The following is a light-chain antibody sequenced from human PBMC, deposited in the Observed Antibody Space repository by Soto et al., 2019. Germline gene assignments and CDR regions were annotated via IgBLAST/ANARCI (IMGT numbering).Light chain of an antibody. V-gene: IGLV2-23*01. CDR3: FSYAVSSTV. Sequence: QSALTQPASVSGSPGQSITISCTGTSSDVGSYNLVSWYQQHPGKAPKLMIYEGSKRPSGVSNRFSGSKSGNTASLTISGLQAEDEAVYYCFSYAVSSTVFGNGTKITVL. CDR1: SSDVGSYNL. J-gene: IGLJ1*01. CDR2: EGS.